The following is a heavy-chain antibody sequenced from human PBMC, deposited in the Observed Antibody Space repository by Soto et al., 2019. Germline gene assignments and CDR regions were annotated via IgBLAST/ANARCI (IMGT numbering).Heavy chain of an antibody. Sequence: ASVKVSCKASGYTFTGYHLHWVRQAPGQGLEWMGWINPNSGGTNYAQKFQGRVTMTRDTSISTAYMELSRLRADDTAVYYCARDTHYSKRYYYYRMDVWGQGTTVTVSS. CDR2: INPNSGGT. V-gene: IGHV1-2*02. CDR3: ARDTHYSKRYYYYRMDV. J-gene: IGHJ6*02. CDR1: GYTFTGYH. D-gene: IGHD4-4*01.